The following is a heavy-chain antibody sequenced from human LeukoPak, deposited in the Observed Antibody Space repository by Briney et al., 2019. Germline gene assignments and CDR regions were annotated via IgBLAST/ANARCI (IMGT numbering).Heavy chain of an antibody. V-gene: IGHV3-49*04. CDR3: ARGQTVPGAKYYFDF. CDR1: GFTFRDYG. Sequence: SGGSLRLSCLTSGFTFRDYGLGWVRQAPGMGLEWVSYTRSKIYGGAPEYAASVRGRFSVSRDDSESVAYLQMNNLESEDTGVYYCARGQTVPGAKYYFDFWSPGTLVTVSS. J-gene: IGHJ4*02. CDR2: TRSKIYGGAP. D-gene: IGHD2/OR15-2a*01.